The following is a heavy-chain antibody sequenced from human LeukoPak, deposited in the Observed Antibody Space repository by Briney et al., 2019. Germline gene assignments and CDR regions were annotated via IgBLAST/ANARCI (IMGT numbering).Heavy chain of an antibody. V-gene: IGHV5-51*01. D-gene: IGHD1-26*01. CDR3: ARVGSYYLYYFDS. CDR2: IYPADSDT. J-gene: IGHJ4*02. Sequence: GESLKISCKGSGYSFNTNWIGWVRQMPGKGLEWMGIIYPADSDTRYSPSFQGQVTISADKSISTAYLQWSSLKASDIAIYYCARVGSYYLYYFDSWGQGTQVTVTS. CDR1: GYSFNTNW.